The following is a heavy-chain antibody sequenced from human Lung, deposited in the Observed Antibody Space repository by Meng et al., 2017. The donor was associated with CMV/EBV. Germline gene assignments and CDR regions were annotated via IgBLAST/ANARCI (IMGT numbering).Heavy chain of an antibody. D-gene: IGHD6-13*01. CDR3: AKATVSAAGFPHMDV. CDR1: GFTFDDHA. J-gene: IGHJ6*02. Sequence: GGSLRLXCAASGFTFDDHAMQGVRQAPGKGLEWISLISWDGGSTYYADSVMGRFTTSRDNSENSLYLQINRLRVEDTAVYYCAKATVSAAGFPHMDVWGQETTVTVSS. CDR2: ISWDGGST. V-gene: IGHV3-43D*03.